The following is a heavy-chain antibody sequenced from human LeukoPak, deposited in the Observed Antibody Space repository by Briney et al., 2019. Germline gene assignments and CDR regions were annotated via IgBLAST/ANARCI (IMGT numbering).Heavy chain of an antibody. Sequence: SETLSLTCTLPDGSISGYYWGWIRQPAGKGLEWIGRIDTSGSTNYNPSLKSRVTMSVDTSKNQFSLKLTSVTAADTALYFCARDRRSATVNNYYYYYMDVWGKGTTVTVSS. J-gene: IGHJ6*03. CDR1: DGSISGYY. CDR2: IDTSGST. CDR3: ARDRRSATVNNYYYYYMDV. D-gene: IGHD4-11*01. V-gene: IGHV4-4*07.